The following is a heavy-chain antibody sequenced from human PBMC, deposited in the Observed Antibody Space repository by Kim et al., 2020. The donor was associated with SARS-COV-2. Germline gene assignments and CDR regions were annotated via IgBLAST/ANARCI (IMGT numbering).Heavy chain of an antibody. V-gene: IGHV3-48*03. J-gene: IGHJ3*02. CDR3: AREFGAGSWSAEAFDI. Sequence: GGSLRLSCAASGFTFRSYEMNWVRQAPGKGLEWVSYISSSGNIIYYADSVKGRFTISRDNTKNSLYLQMNSLRAEDTAIYYCAREFGAGSWSAEAFDIWGQGAMVTVSS. CDR2: ISSSGNII. D-gene: IGHD6-13*01. CDR1: GFTFRSYE.